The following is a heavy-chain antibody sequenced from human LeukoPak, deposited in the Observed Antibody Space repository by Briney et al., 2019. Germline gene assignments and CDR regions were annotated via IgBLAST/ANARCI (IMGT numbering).Heavy chain of an antibody. J-gene: IGHJ5*02. CDR2: INPSGGST. CDR3: ARGCNGVSCYSGSNWFDT. Sequence: ASVKVSCKASGYTFTSYYMHWVRQAPGQGPEWMGIINPSGGSTSYAQKFQGRITMTRDMSTSTVYMELSSLRSEDTAVYYCARGCNGVSCYSGSNWFDTWGLGTLVTVSS. CDR1: GYTFTSYY. D-gene: IGHD2-15*01. V-gene: IGHV1-46*01.